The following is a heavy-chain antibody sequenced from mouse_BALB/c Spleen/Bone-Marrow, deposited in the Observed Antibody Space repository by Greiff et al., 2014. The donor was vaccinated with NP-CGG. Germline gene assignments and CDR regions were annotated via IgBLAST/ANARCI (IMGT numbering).Heavy chain of an antibody. CDR2: IYPGDGST. CDR1: GYTFTSYY. J-gene: IGHJ3*01. CDR3: AREAYYDYDEGFAY. Sequence: VQLVEPGPELVKPGASVKMSCKASGYTFTSYYIHWVKQRPGQGLEWIGWIYPGDGSTKYNEKFKGKTTLTADKSSSTAYMLLSSLTSEDSAIYSCAREAYYDYDEGFAYWGQGTLVTVSA. D-gene: IGHD2-4*01. V-gene: IGHV1S56*01.